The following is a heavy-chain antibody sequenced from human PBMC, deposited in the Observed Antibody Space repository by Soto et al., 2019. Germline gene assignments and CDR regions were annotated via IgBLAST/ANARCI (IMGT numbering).Heavy chain of an antibody. V-gene: IGHV1-2*02. CDR3: ARDRFSDFGYYYYGMDV. CDR1: GYTFTGYY. J-gene: IGHJ6*02. Sequence: SVKVACKASGYTFTGYYMHWVRHAPGQGLEWMGWINPNSGGTNYAQKFQGRVTMTRDTSISTAYMELSRLRSDDTAVYYCARDRFSDFGYYYYGMDVWGQGTTVTVSS. D-gene: IGHD3-3*01. CDR2: INPNSGGT.